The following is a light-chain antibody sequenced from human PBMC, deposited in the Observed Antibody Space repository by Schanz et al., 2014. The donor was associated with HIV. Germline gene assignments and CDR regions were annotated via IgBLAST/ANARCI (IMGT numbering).Light chain of an antibody. CDR2: GAS. CDR1: QYVSNNY. V-gene: IGKV3-20*01. Sequence: EIVMTQSPGTLSVSPGERATLSCRASQYVSNNYLSWHQQKPGQAPRLLIFGASGRATGIPDRFSGSGSGTDFTLTISRLEPEDFAVYYCQHYAAEPRTFGQGTKVEIK. CDR3: QHYAAEPRT. J-gene: IGKJ1*01.